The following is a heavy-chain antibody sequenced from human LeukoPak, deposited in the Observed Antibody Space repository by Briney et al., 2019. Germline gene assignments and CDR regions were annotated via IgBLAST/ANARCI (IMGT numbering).Heavy chain of an antibody. CDR3: ARGGSYYLLYFDY. CDR2: LNEDGSEK. V-gene: IGHV3-7*01. CDR1: GFTFSNYW. D-gene: IGHD1-26*01. Sequence: GGSLRLSCAASGFTFSNYWMAWARQAPGKGLEWVANLNEDGSEKHYVDSVEGRFTISRDNAKNSLYLQMNSLRAEDTAVYYCARGGSYYLLYFDYWGQGTLVTVSS. J-gene: IGHJ4*02.